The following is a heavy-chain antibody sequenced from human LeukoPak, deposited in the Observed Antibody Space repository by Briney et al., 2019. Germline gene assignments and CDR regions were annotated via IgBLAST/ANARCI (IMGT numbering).Heavy chain of an antibody. CDR1: GGSISSYY. CDR2: IYTSGST. CDR3: ARDGGDWEPGPFDY. J-gene: IGHJ4*02. Sequence: PSETLSLTCTVSGGSISSYYWSWIRQPAGKGLEWIGRIYTSGSTNYNPSLKSRVTISVDTSKNQFSLKLSSVTAADTAVYYCARDGGDWEPGPFDYWGQGTLVTVSS. V-gene: IGHV4-4*07. D-gene: IGHD2-21*02.